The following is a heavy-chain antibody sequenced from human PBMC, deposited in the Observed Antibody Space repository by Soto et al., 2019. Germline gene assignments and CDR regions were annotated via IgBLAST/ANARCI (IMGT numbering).Heavy chain of an antibody. CDR3: AKDIGAAGVFDY. J-gene: IGHJ4*02. Sequence: GGSLRLSCAASGFDFRAYAMSWVRQTPGKGLEWVSGLTGRGETTDYADSVKGRFTISRDNSKNTLFLQMNGLRVEDTAVYYCAKDIGAAGVFDYWGQGTLVTVSS. V-gene: IGHV3-23*01. CDR1: GFDFRAYA. CDR2: LTGRGETT. D-gene: IGHD6-13*01.